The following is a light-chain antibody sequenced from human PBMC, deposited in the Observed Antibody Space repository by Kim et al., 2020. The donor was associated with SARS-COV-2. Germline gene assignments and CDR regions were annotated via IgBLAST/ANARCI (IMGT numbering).Light chain of an antibody. CDR2: EVN. V-gene: IGLV2-8*01. CDR3: TSHVVGENFV. Sequence: QSVLTQPPSASGSPGQSVTISCTGTSRDIGTYNFVSWYQQHPGEAPKLMIYEVNKRPSGVPDRFSGSKSGNTASLTVSGLQAEDEADYYCTSHVVGENFVFGTGTKVTVL. J-gene: IGLJ1*01. CDR1: SRDIGTYNF.